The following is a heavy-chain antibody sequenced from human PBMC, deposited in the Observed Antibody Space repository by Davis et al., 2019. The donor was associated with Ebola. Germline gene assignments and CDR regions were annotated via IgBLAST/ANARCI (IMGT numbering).Heavy chain of an antibody. CDR3: AREPAFSSSWYADY. CDR2: INHSGST. V-gene: IGHV4-34*01. D-gene: IGHD6-13*01. Sequence: SETLSLTCAVYGGSFSGYYWSWIRQPPGKGLEWIGEINHSGSTNYNPSLKSRVTISADMSKNQFSLKVRSVTAADTAVYYCAREPAFSSSWYADYWGQGTLVTVSS. J-gene: IGHJ4*02. CDR1: GGSFSGYY.